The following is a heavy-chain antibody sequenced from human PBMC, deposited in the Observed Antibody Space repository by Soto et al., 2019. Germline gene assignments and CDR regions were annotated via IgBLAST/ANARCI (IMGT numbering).Heavy chain of an antibody. CDR2: IWYDGSHK. CDR3: ARGNWKYGYFDY. J-gene: IGHJ4*02. V-gene: IGHV3-33*01. Sequence: GGSLRLSCAASGFTFTNYGMHWVRQAPGKGLEWLAVIWYDGSHKYYEDSVKGRFTISRDISKNTLNLQMNSLRVEDTAVYYCARGNWKYGYFDYWGQGTLVTVSS. D-gene: IGHD1-7*01. CDR1: GFTFTNYG.